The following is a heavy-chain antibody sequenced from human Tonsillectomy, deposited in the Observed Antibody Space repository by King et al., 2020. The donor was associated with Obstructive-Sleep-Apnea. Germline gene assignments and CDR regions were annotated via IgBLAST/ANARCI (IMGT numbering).Heavy chain of an antibody. CDR2: ISNDGTDT. J-gene: IGHJ4*02. V-gene: IGHV3-30*04. Sequence: VQLVESGGGVVQPGRSLRLSCAASGFTFSNYAMHWVRQAPGKGLEGVAVISNDGTDTYYPDSVKCRFTISRDNSKNTLFLQMDSLRAEDTAVYYCARERYNYGPFDYWGQGTLVTVSS. CDR1: GFTFSNYA. D-gene: IGHD3-10*01. CDR3: ARERYNYGPFDY.